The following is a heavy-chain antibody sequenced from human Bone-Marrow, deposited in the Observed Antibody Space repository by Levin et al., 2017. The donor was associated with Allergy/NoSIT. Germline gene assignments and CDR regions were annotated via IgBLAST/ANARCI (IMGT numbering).Heavy chain of an antibody. V-gene: IGHV2-5*02. D-gene: IGHD2-8*01. J-gene: IGHJ4*02. CDR1: GFPLTTAGVG. CDR2: IYWDDDK. CDR3: AHSHCTHFICYSFDY. Sequence: SGPTLVKPTETLTLTCRFSGFPLTTAGVGVGWIRQPPGQALEWLTIIYWDDDKRYNSSLKSRLAITRDTSENLAVLTMTNMDPVDTATYYCAHSHCTHFICYSFDYWNQGTLVTVSS.